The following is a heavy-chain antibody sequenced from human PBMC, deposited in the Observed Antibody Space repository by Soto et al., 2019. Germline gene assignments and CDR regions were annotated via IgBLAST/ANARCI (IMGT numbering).Heavy chain of an antibody. V-gene: IGHV3-30*18. CDR3: AKAPIVATRD. Sequence: ESGGGVVQPGRSLRLSCAASGFTFSSYGMHRVRQAPGKGLEWVAVISYDGSNKYYADSVKGRFTISRDNSKNTLYLQMNSLRAEDTAVYYCAKAPIVATRDWGQGTLVTVSS. CDR1: GFTFSSYG. D-gene: IGHD5-12*01. J-gene: IGHJ4*02. CDR2: ISYDGSNK.